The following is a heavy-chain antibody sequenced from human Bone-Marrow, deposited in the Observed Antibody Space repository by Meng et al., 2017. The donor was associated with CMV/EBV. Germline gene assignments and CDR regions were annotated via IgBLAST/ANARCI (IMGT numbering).Heavy chain of an antibody. J-gene: IGHJ4*02. CDR1: GFSFSDYV. CDR3: AKPQVPGAQNFDS. Sequence: CAASGFSFSDYVMHWVRQAPGKGLEWVSGISASDAGTFFADSVQGRFTISRDNSKNTLYLQMIGLRAEDTALYYCAKPQVPGAQNFDSWGQGTLVTVSS. D-gene: IGHD2-2*01. CDR2: ISASDAGT. V-gene: IGHV3-23*01.